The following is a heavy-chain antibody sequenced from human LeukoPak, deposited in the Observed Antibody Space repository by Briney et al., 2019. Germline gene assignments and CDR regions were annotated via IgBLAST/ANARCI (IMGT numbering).Heavy chain of an antibody. V-gene: IGHV4-59*01. CDR2: MSYSGST. Sequence: PSETLSLTCTVSGGSISSYYWSWIRQTPGKGLEWVGYMSYSGSTNYNPSLKSRVTISVDTSKNHFSLKLSSVTDADTAVYYCARIVGATWGNYFDYWGQGTLVTVSS. J-gene: IGHJ4*02. CDR3: ARIVGATWGNYFDY. D-gene: IGHD1-26*01. CDR1: GGSISSYY.